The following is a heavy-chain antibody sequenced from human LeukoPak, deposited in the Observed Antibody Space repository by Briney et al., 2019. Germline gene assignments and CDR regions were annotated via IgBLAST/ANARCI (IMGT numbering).Heavy chain of an antibody. D-gene: IGHD3-10*01. V-gene: IGHV1-69*13. CDR1: GGTFSSYA. CDR2: IIPVFGTA. CDR3: ARDAYGSGSY. Sequence: ASVKVSCKASGGTFSSYAISWVRQAPGQGLEWMGGIIPVFGTANYAQEFQGRVTITADESTSTAYMELSSLRSEDTAVYYCARDAYGSGSYWGQGTLVTVSS. J-gene: IGHJ4*02.